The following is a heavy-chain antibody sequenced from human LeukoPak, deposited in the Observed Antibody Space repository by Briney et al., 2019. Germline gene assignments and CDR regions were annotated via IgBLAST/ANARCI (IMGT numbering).Heavy chain of an antibody. CDR1: GFTFSSYA. V-gene: IGHV3-23*01. D-gene: IGHD6-6*01. CDR3: AKDRIAARLFDY. Sequence: PGGSLRLSCAASGFTFSSYAMSWVRQAPGKGLEWVSAISGSGGSTYYADSVKGRFTIPRDNSKNTLYLQMNSLRAEDTAVYYCAKDRIAARLFDYWGQGTLVTVSS. J-gene: IGHJ4*02. CDR2: ISGSGGST.